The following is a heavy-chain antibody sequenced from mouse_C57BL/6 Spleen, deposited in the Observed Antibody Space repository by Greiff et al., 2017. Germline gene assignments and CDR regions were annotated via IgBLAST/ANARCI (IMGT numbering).Heavy chain of an antibody. J-gene: IGHJ3*01. CDR2: IDPETGGT. V-gene: IGHV1-15*01. D-gene: IGHD2-4*01. Sequence: VQLQQSGAELVRPGASVTLSCKASGYTFTDYEMHWVKQTPVHGLEWIGAIDPETGGTAYNQKFKGKAILTADKSSSTAYMELRSLTSEAAAVYYCTNGGLRPWFAYWGQGTLVTVSA. CDR3: TNGGLRPWFAY. CDR1: GYTFTDYE.